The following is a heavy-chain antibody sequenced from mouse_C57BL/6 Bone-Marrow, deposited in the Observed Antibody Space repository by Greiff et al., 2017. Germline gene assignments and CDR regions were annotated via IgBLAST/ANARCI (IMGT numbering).Heavy chain of an antibody. D-gene: IGHD1-1*01. V-gene: IGHV1-26*01. Sequence: VQLKQSGPELVKPGASVKISCKASGYTFTDYYMNWVKQSHGKSLEWIGDINPNNGGTSYNQKFKGKATLTVDKSSSTAYMELRSLTSEDSAVYYCARYYGSSYGAMDYWGQGTSVTVSS. CDR3: ARYYGSSYGAMDY. J-gene: IGHJ4*01. CDR2: INPNNGGT. CDR1: GYTFTDYY.